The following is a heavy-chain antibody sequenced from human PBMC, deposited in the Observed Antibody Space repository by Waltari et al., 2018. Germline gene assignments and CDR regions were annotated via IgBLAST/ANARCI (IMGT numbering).Heavy chain of an antibody. CDR2: IYHSGST. CDR3: ARAGRVVWAEYYMDV. J-gene: IGHJ6*03. Sequence: QVQLQESGPGLVKPSETLSLTCTVSGYSISSGYFWGWIRPPPGKGLEWIGSIYHSGSTYYNPSLKSRVTISVDTSKNQFSLKLSSVTAADTAVYYCARAGRVVWAEYYMDVWGKGTTVTVSS. CDR1: GYSISSGYF. V-gene: IGHV4-38-2*02. D-gene: IGHD1-26*01.